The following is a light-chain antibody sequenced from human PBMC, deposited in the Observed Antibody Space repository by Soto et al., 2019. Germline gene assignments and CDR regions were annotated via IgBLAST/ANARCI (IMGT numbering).Light chain of an antibody. J-gene: IGLJ2*01. V-gene: IGLV4-69*01. CDR2: LNSAGSH. CDR3: QTWGTGYAV. Sequence: QLVLTQSPSASASLGASVKLTCTLSSGHSNYAIAWHQQQPDKGPRYLMRLNSAGSHTKGDGIPDRFSGSSSGAERYLTISSLQSEDEADYYCQTWGTGYAVFGGGTKVTVL. CDR1: SGHSNYA.